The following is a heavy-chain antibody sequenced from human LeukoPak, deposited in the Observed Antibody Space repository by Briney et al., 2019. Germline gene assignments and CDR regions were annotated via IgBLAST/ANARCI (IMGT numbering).Heavy chain of an antibody. Sequence: GGSLRLSCAASGFTFSSYSMNWVRQAPGKGLEWVSSISSSSSYIYYADSVKGRFTISRDNSKNTLYLQMNSLRAEDTAVYYCARDLSEKYSTDYWGQGTLVTVSS. V-gene: IGHV3-21*01. J-gene: IGHJ4*02. CDR3: ARDLSEKYSTDY. CDR1: GFTFSSYS. CDR2: ISSSSSYI. D-gene: IGHD1-26*01.